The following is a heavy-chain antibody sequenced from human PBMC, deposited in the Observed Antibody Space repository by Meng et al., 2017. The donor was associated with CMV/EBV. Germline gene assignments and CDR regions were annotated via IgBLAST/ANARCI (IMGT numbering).Heavy chain of an antibody. CDR1: GYTFTSYD. CDR3: ARGGYGSGVPYGMDV. D-gene: IGHD3-10*01. Sequence: ASVKVSCKASGYTFTSYDINWVRQATGQGLEWMGWMNPNSGHTDYAQKFQGRVTITRNTSLSTAYMELSSLRSEDTAVYYCARGGYGSGVPYGMDVWGQGTTVTVSS. CDR2: MNPNSGHT. J-gene: IGHJ6*02. V-gene: IGHV1-8*03.